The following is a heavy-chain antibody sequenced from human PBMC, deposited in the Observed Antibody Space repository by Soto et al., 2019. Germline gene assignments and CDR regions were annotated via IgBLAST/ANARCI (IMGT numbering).Heavy chain of an antibody. CDR1: GLTFSSYG. CDR3: ARGGESNYYYYGMDV. J-gene: IGHJ6*02. CDR2: IWYDGSNK. Sequence: PGGSLRLSCAASGLTFSSYGMHWVRQAPGKGLEWVAVIWYDGSNKYYADSVKGRFTISRDNSKNTLYLQMNSLRAEDTAVYYCARGGESNYYYYGMDVWGQGTTVTVSS. V-gene: IGHV3-33*01. D-gene: IGHD3-16*01.